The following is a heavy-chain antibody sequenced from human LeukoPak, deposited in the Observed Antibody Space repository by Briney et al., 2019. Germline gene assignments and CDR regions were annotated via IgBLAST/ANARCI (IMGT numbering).Heavy chain of an antibody. V-gene: IGHV4-38-2*02. CDR2: IYHSGST. CDR1: GYSISSGYY. D-gene: IGHD1-14*01. J-gene: IGHJ6*03. CDR3: ARPVHRGYYYYYMDV. Sequence: SGTLSLTCTVSGYSISSGYYWGWIRQPPGKGLEWIGSIYHSGSTYYNPSLKSRVTISVDTSKNQFSLKLSSVTAADTAVYYCARPVHRGYYYYYMDVWGKGTTVTVSS.